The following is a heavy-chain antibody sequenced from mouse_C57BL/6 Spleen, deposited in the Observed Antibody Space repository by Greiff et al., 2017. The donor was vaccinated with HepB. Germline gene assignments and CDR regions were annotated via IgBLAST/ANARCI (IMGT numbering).Heavy chain of an antibody. V-gene: IGHV1-80*01. CDR2: IYPGDGDT. J-gene: IGHJ1*03. CDR3: ARWDYDGYSYWYFDV. D-gene: IGHD2-3*01. Sequence: VQLQQSGAELVKPGASVKISCKASGYAFSSYWMNWVKQRPGKGLEWIGQIYPGDGDTNYNGKFKGKATLTADKSSSTAYMKLSSLTSEDSAVYFCARWDYDGYSYWYFDVWGTRTTVTVSS. CDR1: GYAFSSYW.